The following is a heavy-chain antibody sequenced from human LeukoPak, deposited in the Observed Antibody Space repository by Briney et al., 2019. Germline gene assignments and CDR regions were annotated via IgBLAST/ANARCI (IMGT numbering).Heavy chain of an antibody. CDR3: ARGRGVVPAAIASYGMDV. D-gene: IGHD2-2*01. Sequence: ASVKVSCKASGYTFTSYDINWVRQATGQGLEWMGWMNPNSGNTGYAQKFQGRVTMTRNTSISTAYMELSSVTAADTAVYYCARGRGVVPAAIASYGMDVWGKGTTVTVSS. J-gene: IGHJ6*04. CDR2: MNPNSGNT. CDR1: GYTFTSYD. V-gene: IGHV1-8*01.